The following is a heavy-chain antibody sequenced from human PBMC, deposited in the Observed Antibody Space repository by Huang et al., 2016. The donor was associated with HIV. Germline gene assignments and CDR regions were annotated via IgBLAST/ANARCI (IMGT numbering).Heavy chain of an antibody. V-gene: IGHV1-8*03. CDR1: GFPFTNYD. D-gene: IGHD3-22*01. CDR2: MNTNSGNT. Sequence: QVQLVQSGAEVRKPGASVTVSCKASGFPFTNYDFNWVRQATGQGLEWMVWMNTNSGNTGNAQKFPGRVIITRNTSINTAYMDLSSLRSEDTAVYYCARARGYYYDGSGFYSRYYFDYWGQGTLVTVS. J-gene: IGHJ4*02. CDR3: ARARGYYYDGSGFYSRYYFDY.